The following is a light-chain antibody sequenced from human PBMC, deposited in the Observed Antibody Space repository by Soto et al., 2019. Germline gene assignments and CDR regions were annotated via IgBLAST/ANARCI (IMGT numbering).Light chain of an antibody. V-gene: IGKV3-20*01. J-gene: IGKJ1*01. CDR2: GTS. Sequence: EIVLTQSPGTLSLSPGERATLSCRASQSVRSSYFAWYQQKPGQAPRLLIYGTSGRATGIPDRFSGSGSGTDFTLTISRLEPEDSAVYYCHQYGASQTFGQGSKVDI. CDR3: HQYGASQT. CDR1: QSVRSSY.